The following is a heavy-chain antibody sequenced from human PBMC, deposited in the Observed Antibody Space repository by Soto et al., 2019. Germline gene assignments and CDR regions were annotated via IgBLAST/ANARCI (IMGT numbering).Heavy chain of an antibody. D-gene: IGHD5-18*01. CDR2: ISAYNGNT. Sequence: GASVKVSCKASGYTFTSYGISWVRQAPGQGLEWMGWISAYNGNTNYAQKFQGRVTMTRDTSTSTVYMELSSLRSEDTAVYYCARGQGYGNSRRFFDYWGQGTLVTVSS. CDR1: GYTFTSYG. CDR3: ARGQGYGNSRRFFDY. V-gene: IGHV1-18*01. J-gene: IGHJ4*02.